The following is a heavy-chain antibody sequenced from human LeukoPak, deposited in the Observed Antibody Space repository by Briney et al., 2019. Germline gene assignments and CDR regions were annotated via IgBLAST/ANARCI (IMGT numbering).Heavy chain of an antibody. Sequence: GGSLRLSCAASGFTYSTSAMHWVRQAPGKGLEWVAVIWYDGSNKHYAESVKGRFSISRDNSKSTLYLQMNSLRAEDTAVYYCARARGVSTGYRPIDYWGQGTLVTVSS. CDR3: ARARGVSTGYRPIDY. J-gene: IGHJ4*02. CDR1: GFTYSTSA. V-gene: IGHV3-33*01. CDR2: IWYDGSNK. D-gene: IGHD3-22*01.